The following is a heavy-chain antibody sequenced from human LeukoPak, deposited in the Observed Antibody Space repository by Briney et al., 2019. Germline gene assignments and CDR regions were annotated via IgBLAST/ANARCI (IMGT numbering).Heavy chain of an antibody. CDR3: ARGRTEMATIPGY. CDR1: GYTFTSYD. D-gene: IGHD5-24*01. CDR2: MNPNSGNT. Sequence: GASVKVSCKASGYTFTSYDINWVRQATGQGLEWMGWMNPNSGNTGYAQKFQGRVTMTRNTSIGTAYMELSSLRSEDTAVYYCARGRTEMATIPGYWGQGTLVTVSS. V-gene: IGHV1-8*01. J-gene: IGHJ4*02.